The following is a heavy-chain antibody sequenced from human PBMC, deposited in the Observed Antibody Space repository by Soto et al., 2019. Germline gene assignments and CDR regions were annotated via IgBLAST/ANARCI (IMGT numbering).Heavy chain of an antibody. CDR2: ISYDGSNK. CDR3: AKDQSAGDYPYYFDY. V-gene: IGHV3-30*18. D-gene: IGHD5-12*01. Sequence: PGGSLRLSCAASGFTFSSYGMHWVRQAPGKGLEWVAVISYDGSNKYYADSVKGRFTISRDNSKNTLYLQMNSLRAEDTAVYYCAKDQSAGDYPYYFDYWGQGTLVTVSS. J-gene: IGHJ4*02. CDR1: GFTFSSYG.